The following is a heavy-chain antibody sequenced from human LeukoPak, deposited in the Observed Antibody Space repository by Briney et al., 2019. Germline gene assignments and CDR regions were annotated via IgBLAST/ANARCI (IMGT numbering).Heavy chain of an antibody. V-gene: IGHV4-34*01. Sequence: GSLRLSCAASEFTFSSSWMSWIRQPPGKGLEWIGEINHSGSTNYNPSLKSRVTISVDTSKNQFSLKLSSVTAADTAVYYCASSVGSSSGNWFDPWGQGTLVTVSS. J-gene: IGHJ5*02. D-gene: IGHD6-6*01. CDR3: ASSVGSSSGNWFDP. CDR1: EFTFSSSW. CDR2: INHSGST.